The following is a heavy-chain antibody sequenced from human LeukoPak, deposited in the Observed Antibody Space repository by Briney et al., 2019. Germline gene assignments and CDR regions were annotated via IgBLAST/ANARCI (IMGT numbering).Heavy chain of an antibody. D-gene: IGHD5-18*01. CDR1: GFTFSSYA. V-gene: IGHV3-30*04. CDR3: AKSFTESRIPLWG. Sequence: AGGSLRLSCAASGFTFSSYAMHWVRQAPGKGLEWVAVISYDGSNKYYADSMKGRFTISRDNSKNTLYLQMNSLRAEDTAVYYCAKSFTESRIPLWGWGQGTLVTVSS. CDR2: ISYDGSNK. J-gene: IGHJ4*02.